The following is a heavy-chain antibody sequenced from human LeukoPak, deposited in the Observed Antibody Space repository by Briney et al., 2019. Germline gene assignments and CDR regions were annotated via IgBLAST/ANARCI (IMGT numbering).Heavy chain of an antibody. D-gene: IGHD2-15*01. J-gene: IGHJ5*02. CDR2: IDKKDNLYAT. CDR3: TRDRGTYNWFDP. V-gene: IGHV3-73*01. CDR1: GFTFSGSA. Sequence: PGGSLRLFCAASGFTFSGSAVHWVRQSSGKGLEWVGHIDKKDNLYATAYAESVNGRFTISRDDSKDTAFLHMDSLKTEDTALYYCTRDRGTYNWFDPWGQGTLVTVSS.